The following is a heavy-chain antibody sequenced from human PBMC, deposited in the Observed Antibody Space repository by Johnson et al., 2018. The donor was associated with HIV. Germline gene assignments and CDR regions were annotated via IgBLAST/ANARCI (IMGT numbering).Heavy chain of an antibody. CDR2: ITTAGDT. J-gene: IGHJ3*01. D-gene: IGHD6-19*01. Sequence: VQLVESGGGLVQPGGSLRLSCAASGFTFSNYDMHWVRQTTGEGLEWVSHITTAGDTYYPGSVKGRFPISRENAKNSLYLQMNGLRAGDMALFDCAREPGYSSGPDAFDLWGQGTMVTVSS. CDR3: AREPGYSSGPDAFDL. V-gene: IGHV3-13*01. CDR1: GFTFSNYD.